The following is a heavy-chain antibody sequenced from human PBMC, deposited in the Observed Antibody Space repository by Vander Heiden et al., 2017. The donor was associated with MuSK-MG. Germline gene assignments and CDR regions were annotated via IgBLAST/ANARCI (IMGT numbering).Heavy chain of an antibody. D-gene: IGHD1-26*01. J-gene: IGHJ4*02. CDR1: GFAFSSYT. CDR3: ATLHNSGSLRD. V-gene: IGHV3-21*02. CDR2: ISSTRVYI. Sequence: EVQRVESGGGLVKPGGSLRLSCTACGFAFSSYTLTWVRQAPAKGLEWFSSISSTRVYIYHTDSVKGRFTVSRDNARNSLYLQMKSLRVEDTAVYYCATLHNSGSLRDWGQGTLVSVSS.